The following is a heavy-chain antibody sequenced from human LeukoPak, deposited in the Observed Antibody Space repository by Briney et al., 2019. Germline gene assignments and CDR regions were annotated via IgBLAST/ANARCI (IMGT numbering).Heavy chain of an antibody. V-gene: IGHV3-48*03. Sequence: PGGSLRLSCAASGFTFSSYEMNWVRQAPGKGLGWVSYISSSGSTIYYADSVKGRFTISRDNAKNSLYLQMNSLRAEDTAVYYCARDLGIAVAGIFDYWGQGTLVTVSS. CDR3: ARDLGIAVAGIFDY. CDR1: GFTFSSYE. D-gene: IGHD6-19*01. CDR2: ISSSGSTI. J-gene: IGHJ4*02.